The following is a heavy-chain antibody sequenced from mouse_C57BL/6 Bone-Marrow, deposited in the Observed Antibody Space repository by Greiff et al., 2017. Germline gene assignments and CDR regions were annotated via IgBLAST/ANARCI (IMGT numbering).Heavy chain of an antibody. CDR2: IDPENGDT. V-gene: IGHV14-4*01. D-gene: IGHD1-1*01. Sequence: EVQRVESGAELVRPGASVKLSCTASGFNIKDDYMHWVKQRPEQGLEWIGWIDPENGDTEYASKFQGKATITADTSSNTAYLQLSSLTSEDTAVYYCTFYGSSPDYWGQGTTLTVSS. CDR1: GFNIKDDY. CDR3: TFYGSSPDY. J-gene: IGHJ2*01.